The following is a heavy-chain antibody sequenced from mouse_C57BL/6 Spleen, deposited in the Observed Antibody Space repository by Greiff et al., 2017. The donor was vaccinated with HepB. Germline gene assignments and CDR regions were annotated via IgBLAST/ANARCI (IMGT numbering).Heavy chain of an antibody. V-gene: IGHV1-53*01. D-gene: IGHD1-1*01. CDR1: GYTFTSYW. CDR2: INPSNGGT. Sequence: QVQLKQPGTELVKPGASVKLSCKASGYTFTSYWMHWVKQRPGQGLEWIGNINPSNGGTNYNEKFKSKATLTVDKSSSTAYMQLSSLTSEDSAVYYCARPPGSSDWYFDVWGTGTTVTVSS. J-gene: IGHJ1*03. CDR3: ARPPGSSDWYFDV.